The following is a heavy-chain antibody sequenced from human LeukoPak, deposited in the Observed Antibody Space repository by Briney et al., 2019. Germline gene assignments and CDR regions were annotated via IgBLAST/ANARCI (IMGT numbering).Heavy chain of an antibody. J-gene: IGHJ3*02. CDR3: AKEGYCSSTSCYVGAFDI. CDR2: INPSGGST. Sequence: ASVKVSCKASGYTFTSYYMHWVRQAPGQGLEWMGIINPSGGSTSYAQKFQGRVTMTRDTSTSTVYMELSSLRSEDTAVYYCAKEGYCSSTSCYVGAFDIWGQGTMVTVSS. CDR1: GYTFTSYY. V-gene: IGHV1-46*01. D-gene: IGHD2-2*01.